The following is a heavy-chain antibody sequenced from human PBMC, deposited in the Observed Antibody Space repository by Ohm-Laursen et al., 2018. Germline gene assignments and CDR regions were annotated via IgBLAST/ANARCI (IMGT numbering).Heavy chain of an antibody. Sequence: TLSLTCAVSGGSISSYYWSWIRQPAGKGLEWIGRIYTSGSTNYNPSLKSRVTLSVGTSKNQFSLKLTSVAAADTAVYYCARVYCSSTRCSNYFDYWGQGPLVTVSP. CDR3: ARVYCSSTRCSNYFDY. CDR2: IYTSGST. V-gene: IGHV4-4*07. J-gene: IGHJ4*02. CDR1: GGSISSYY. D-gene: IGHD2-2*01.